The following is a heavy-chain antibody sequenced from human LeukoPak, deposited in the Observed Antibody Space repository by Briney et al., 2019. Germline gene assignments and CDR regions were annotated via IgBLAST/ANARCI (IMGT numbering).Heavy chain of an antibody. Sequence: GGSLRLSCAASGFTFSSYAMHWVRQAPGKGLEYVSAISDNGGNTYYANSVKGRFTISRDNSKNTLYLQMGSLRPEDMAVYYCARDPTGGIVAASPGQDYFDYWGQGTLVTVSS. CDR2: ISDNGGNT. D-gene: IGHD1-26*01. CDR1: GFTFSSYA. J-gene: IGHJ4*02. CDR3: ARDPTGGIVAASPGQDYFDY. V-gene: IGHV3-64*01.